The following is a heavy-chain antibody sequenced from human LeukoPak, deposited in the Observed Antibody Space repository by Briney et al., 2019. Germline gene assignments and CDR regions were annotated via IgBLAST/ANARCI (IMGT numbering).Heavy chain of an antibody. CDR1: GFTFSSYG. CDR2: IRYDGSNK. Sequence: PGGSLRLSCAASGFTFSSYGMHWVRQAPGKGLEWVAFIRYDGSNKYYADSVKGRFTISRDNSKNTLYLQMDSLRPEDTAVYYCAKGQLGIQSSKWFDPWGQGTLVTVSS. CDR3: AKGQLGIQSSKWFDP. V-gene: IGHV3-30*02. J-gene: IGHJ5*02. D-gene: IGHD7-27*01.